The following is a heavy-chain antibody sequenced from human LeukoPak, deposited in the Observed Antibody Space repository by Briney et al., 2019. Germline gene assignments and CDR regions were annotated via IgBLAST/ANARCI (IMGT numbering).Heavy chain of an antibody. J-gene: IGHJ6*03. CDR1: GFTFSSYW. CDR2: INSDGSST. D-gene: IGHD2-2*01. Sequence: GGSLRLSCAASGFTFSSYWMHWVRQAPGKGLVWVSRINSDGSSTSYADSVKGRFTISRDNAKNTLYLQMNSLRAEDTAVYYCARVRIGSSRPLYYYMDVWGKGTTVTVSS. CDR3: ARVRIGSSRPLYYYMDV. V-gene: IGHV3-74*01.